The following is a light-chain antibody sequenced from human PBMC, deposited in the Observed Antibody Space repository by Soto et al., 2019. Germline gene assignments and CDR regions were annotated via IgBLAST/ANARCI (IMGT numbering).Light chain of an antibody. Sequence: EIVLTQSPGTLSLSPGERATLSCRASQSVSSSYLAWYQQKPGQAPRLLIYGASSRATGIPDRFSGSGSGTDFTLTISRMEPEDFAVYYCQQYVSLYPFGQGTKLEIK. J-gene: IGKJ2*01. CDR2: GAS. CDR3: QQYVSLYP. V-gene: IGKV3-20*01. CDR1: QSVSSSY.